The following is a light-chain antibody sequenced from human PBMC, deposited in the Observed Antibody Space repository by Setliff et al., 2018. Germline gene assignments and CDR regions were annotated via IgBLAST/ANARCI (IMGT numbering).Light chain of an antibody. CDR3: SSYISGSTNVL. Sequence: LTQPASVSGSPGQSITISCTGASTDVGDYHYVSWYQQHPGKAPKLIIYEVSNRPSGVSHRFSGSKSGTTASLTISGLQAEDEADYHCSSYISGSTNVLFGGGTQLPS. J-gene: IGLJ2*01. CDR1: STDVGDYHY. CDR2: EVS. V-gene: IGLV2-14*01.